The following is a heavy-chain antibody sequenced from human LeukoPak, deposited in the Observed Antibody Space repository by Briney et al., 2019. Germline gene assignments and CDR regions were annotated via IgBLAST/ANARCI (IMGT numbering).Heavy chain of an antibody. CDR3: ARDLDCSGGNYCRALGY. Sequence: GASVKVSCKASGYTFTTYGISWVRQAPGQGLEWMGWISAYNGHTNYAQKVQGRVTMTTDTSTSTAYMELRSLRSDDTAVYYCARDLDCSGGNYCRALGYWGQGTLVTVSS. J-gene: IGHJ4*02. V-gene: IGHV1-18*01. D-gene: IGHD2-15*01. CDR2: ISAYNGHT. CDR1: GYTFTTYG.